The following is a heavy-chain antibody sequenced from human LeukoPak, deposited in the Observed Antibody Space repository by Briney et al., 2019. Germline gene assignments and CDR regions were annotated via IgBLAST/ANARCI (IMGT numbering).Heavy chain of an antibody. CDR2: ISSSSSTI. Sequence: GGSLRLSCAASGFTFSSYSMNWVRQAPGKGLEWVSYISSSSSTIYYADSVKGRFIISRDNAKNSLYLQMNSLRAEDTAVYYCARAVRGVMSYWGQGTLVTVSS. CDR1: GFTFSSYS. V-gene: IGHV3-48*04. J-gene: IGHJ4*02. CDR3: ARAVRGVMSY. D-gene: IGHD3-10*01.